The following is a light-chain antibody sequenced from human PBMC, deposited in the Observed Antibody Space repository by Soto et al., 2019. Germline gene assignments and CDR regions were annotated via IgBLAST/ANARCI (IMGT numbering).Light chain of an antibody. CDR3: ATWDDSLNGRV. J-gene: IGLJ3*02. CDR1: SSNIGSNT. V-gene: IGLV1-44*01. CDR2: GDY. Sequence: QPVLTQPPSASGTPGQRVTISCSGSSSNIGSNTVHWYQQLPGTAPKVLIYGDYQRPSGVPDRFSGSKSGTSASLAISGLQSEDEADYYCATWDDSLNGRVFGGGTKLTVL.